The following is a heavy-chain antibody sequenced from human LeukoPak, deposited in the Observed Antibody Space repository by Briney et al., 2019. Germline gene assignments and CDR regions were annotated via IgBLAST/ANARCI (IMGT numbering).Heavy chain of an antibody. CDR2: IYYSGST. V-gene: IGHV4-39*01. CDR1: GGSISSSSYY. J-gene: IGHJ4*02. D-gene: IGHD6-19*01. CDR3: ARHAGSSGWYGHDY. Sequence: SETLSPTCTVSGGSISSSSYYWGWIRQPPGKGLEWIGSIYYSGSTYYNPSLKSRVTISVDTSKNQFSLKLSSVTAADTAVYYCARHAGSSGWYGHDYWGQGTLVTVSS.